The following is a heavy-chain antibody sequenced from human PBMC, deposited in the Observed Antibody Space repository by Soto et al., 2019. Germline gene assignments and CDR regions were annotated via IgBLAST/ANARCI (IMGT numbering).Heavy chain of an antibody. CDR3: ARREDTFDF. V-gene: IGHV4-4*07. CDR1: GVSIINNY. Sequence: PSETLSLTCAVSGVSIINNYWTWIRQPAGKGLEWLGRVYSSGGTTYNPSLKSRLTMSVDTSKNQFSLHLTSVTAADTAVYYCARREDTFDFWGQGMLVTVSS. J-gene: IGHJ4*02. CDR2: VYSSGGT.